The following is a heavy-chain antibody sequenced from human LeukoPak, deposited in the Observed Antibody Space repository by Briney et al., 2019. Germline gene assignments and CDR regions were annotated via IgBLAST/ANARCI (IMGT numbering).Heavy chain of an antibody. Sequence: GGSLRLSCAASGFTFSSSAMSWVRQAPGKGLEWVSAISNNGGYTYYADSVQGRFTISRDNSKSTLCLQVNSLRAEDTAVYYCAKQLGYCSDGSCYFPYWGQGTLVTVSS. J-gene: IGHJ4*02. CDR1: GFTFSSSA. V-gene: IGHV3-23*01. D-gene: IGHD2-15*01. CDR3: AKQLGYCSDGSCYFPY. CDR2: ISNNGGYT.